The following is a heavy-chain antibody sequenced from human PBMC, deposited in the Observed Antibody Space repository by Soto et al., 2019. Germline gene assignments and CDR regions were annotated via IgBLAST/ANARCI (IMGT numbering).Heavy chain of an antibody. CDR1: GYTFSSYG. CDR2: ISAYNGNT. Sequence: QVQLVQSGAEVKKPGASVKVSCKASGYTFSSYGISWVRQAPGQGLGWMGWISAYNGNTMYAQKVQGRVTMTTDTSTSTAYMELWGLRSDDTAVYYCARREVGTTLDFDYWGQGTLVTVSS. CDR3: ARREVGTTLDFDY. V-gene: IGHV1-18*01. D-gene: IGHD1-26*01. J-gene: IGHJ4*02.